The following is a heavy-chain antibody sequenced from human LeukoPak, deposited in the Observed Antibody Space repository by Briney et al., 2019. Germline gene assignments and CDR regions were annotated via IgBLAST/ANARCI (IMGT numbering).Heavy chain of an antibody. J-gene: IGHJ4*02. D-gene: IGHD4-23*01. CDR1: GFTFSSYL. Sequence: GGSLRLSCAASGFTFSSYLMHWVRQAPGKGLVWVSRIDGDGSVTTYADSVKGRFTISRDNAKHTLYLQMNSLRAEDTAVYYCARGHPGKHYGGNSPFDYWGQGTLVTVSS. CDR3: ARGHPGKHYGGNSPFDY. V-gene: IGHV3-74*01. CDR2: IDGDGSVT.